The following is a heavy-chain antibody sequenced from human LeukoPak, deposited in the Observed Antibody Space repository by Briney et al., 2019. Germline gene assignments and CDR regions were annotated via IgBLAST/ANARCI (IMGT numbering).Heavy chain of an antibody. CDR1: GFTFSDYS. V-gene: IGHV3-48*04. Sequence: QSGGSLRISSAASGFTFSDYSMNGCRQAPRNVLEWISYIGISSGNTKYADSVKGRFTISGDNAKNSLYLQMNSLRVEDTAVYYCARDHNYAFDNWGQGTLVTVSS. CDR2: IGISSGNT. J-gene: IGHJ4*02. D-gene: IGHD1-1*01. CDR3: ARDHNYAFDN.